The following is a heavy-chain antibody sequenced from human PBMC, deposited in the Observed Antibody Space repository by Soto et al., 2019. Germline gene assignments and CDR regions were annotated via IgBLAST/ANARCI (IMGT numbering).Heavy chain of an antibody. D-gene: IGHD2-2*01. CDR1: GGSISSGDYY. Sequence: SETLSLTCTVSGGSISSGDYYWSWIRQPPGKGLEWIGYIYYSGSTYYNPSLKSRVTISVDTSKNQFSLKLSSVTAADTAVYYCARGWRYCSSTSCYLGYYGMDVWGQGTTVTV. J-gene: IGHJ6*02. CDR3: ARGWRYCSSTSCYLGYYGMDV. V-gene: IGHV4-30-4*01. CDR2: IYYSGST.